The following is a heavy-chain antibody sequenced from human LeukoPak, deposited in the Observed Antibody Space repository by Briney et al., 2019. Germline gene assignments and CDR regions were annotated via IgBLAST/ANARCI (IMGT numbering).Heavy chain of an antibody. D-gene: IGHD2-2*01. CDR2: ISNSGGST. CDR3: ANETSMTFDY. V-gene: IGHV3-23*01. J-gene: IGHJ4*02. CDR1: GFTYPIDT. Sequence: GGSLSLSCACSGFTYPIDTWRWGPQAPGKGLEWVSGISNSGGSTYYADSVKGRFTISRDNSKNTLYLQMNSLRAEDTAVYYCANETSMTFDYWGQGTLVTVSS.